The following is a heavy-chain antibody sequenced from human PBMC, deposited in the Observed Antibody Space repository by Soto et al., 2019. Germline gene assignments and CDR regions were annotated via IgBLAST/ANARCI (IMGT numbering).Heavy chain of an antibody. CDR1: GFTFSSYA. Sequence: EVQLLESGGGLVQPGGYLRLSCAASGFTFSSYAMSWVRQAPGNELEWVSAISGSGGSTYYENTVKGRFTIARDNSKNTLYLQMNSLRAEDTAVYYCAKWGGFVVVPAATLDYWGQGTLVTVSS. J-gene: IGHJ4*02. CDR3: AKWGGFVVVPAATLDY. CDR2: ISGSGGST. D-gene: IGHD2-2*01. V-gene: IGHV3-23*01.